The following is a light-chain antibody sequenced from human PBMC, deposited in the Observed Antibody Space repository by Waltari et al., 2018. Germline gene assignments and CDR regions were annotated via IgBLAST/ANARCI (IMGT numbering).Light chain of an antibody. CDR2: DVT. CDR1: SRDVGAYNF. J-gene: IGLJ1*01. CDR3: CSYAGIYTYV. V-gene: IGLV2-11*01. Sequence: QSALTQPRSVSGSPGQSVTISCTGTSRDVGAYNFVSWYQHHPGKAPKLLLYDVTKRPSVVPVRFSGSKSANTASLTISGLQAEDDADYFCCSYAGIYTYVFGTGTTVTVL.